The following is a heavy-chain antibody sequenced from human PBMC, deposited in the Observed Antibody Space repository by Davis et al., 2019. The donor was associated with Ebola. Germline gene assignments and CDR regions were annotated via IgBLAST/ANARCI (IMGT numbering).Heavy chain of an antibody. CDR2: IKQDGSEK. V-gene: IGHV3-7*03. CDR3: ARDWYQLLFYGMDV. D-gene: IGHD2-2*01. Sequence: PGGSLRLSCAASGFTFSSYWMSWVRQAPGKGLEWVANIKQDGSEKYYVDSVKGRFTISRDNAKNSLYLQMNSLRAEDTAVYYCARDWYQLLFYGMDVWGQGTTVTVSS. CDR1: GFTFSSYW. J-gene: IGHJ6*02.